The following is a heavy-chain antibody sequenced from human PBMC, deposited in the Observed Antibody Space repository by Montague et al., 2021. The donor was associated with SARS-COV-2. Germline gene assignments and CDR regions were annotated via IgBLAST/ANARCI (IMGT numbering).Heavy chain of an antibody. D-gene: IGHD2-2*01. CDR2: INHSGTA. Sequence: SETLSLTCAVYGGSFSVSYCSWLRQSPRRGLERIAEINHSGTANYNSTLKSRVSISVDTSKNQFTLKLTSVTAADTAMYYCAKEREVVRAARTLVAFDLWGQGTMVTVSS. CDR1: GGSFSVSY. CDR3: AKEREVVRAARTLVAFDL. V-gene: IGHV4-34*01. J-gene: IGHJ3*01.